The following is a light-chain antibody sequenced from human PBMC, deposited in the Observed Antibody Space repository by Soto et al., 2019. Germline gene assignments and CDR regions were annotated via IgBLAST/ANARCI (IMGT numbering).Light chain of an antibody. V-gene: IGKV1-39*01. J-gene: IGKJ5*01. CDR3: QQSYSTPIT. CDR1: QSISSY. CDR2: TAS. Sequence: DIQMTQSPSSLSASVGDRVTITCRASQSISSYLNWYQQKPGKAPKLLIYTASNLHSGVPSRFSGRGSGTDFTLTISSLQPEDFATYICQQSYSTPITFGQGTRLEIK.